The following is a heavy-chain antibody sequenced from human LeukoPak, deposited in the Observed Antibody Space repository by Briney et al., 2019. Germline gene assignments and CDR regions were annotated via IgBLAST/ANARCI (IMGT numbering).Heavy chain of an antibody. CDR2: IIPILGIT. CDR3: ARMRSGYDAFDY. CDR1: GGTFSTYA. V-gene: IGHV1-69*04. Sequence: ASVKVSCKASGGTFSTYAISWVRQAPGQGLEWMGRIIPILGITNFAQKFQGRVTITADKSTSTAHMELSSLRSEDTAVYYCARMRSGYDAFDYWGQGTLVTVSS. D-gene: IGHD5-12*01. J-gene: IGHJ4*02.